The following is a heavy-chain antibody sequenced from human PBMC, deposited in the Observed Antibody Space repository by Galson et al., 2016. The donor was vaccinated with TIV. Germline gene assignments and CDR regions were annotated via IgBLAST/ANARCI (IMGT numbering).Heavy chain of an antibody. Sequence: SLRLSCAASGFTFSIYNMNWVRQAPGKGLEWISYISTTSSLIYYADSVRGRFTISRDNAKNSLYLQMNSLRADDTAVYYCAREGRDGYNPYFDYWGQGTRVTVSS. CDR1: GFTFSIYN. CDR3: AREGRDGYNPYFDY. J-gene: IGHJ4*02. D-gene: IGHD5-24*01. V-gene: IGHV3-48*01. CDR2: ISTTSSLI.